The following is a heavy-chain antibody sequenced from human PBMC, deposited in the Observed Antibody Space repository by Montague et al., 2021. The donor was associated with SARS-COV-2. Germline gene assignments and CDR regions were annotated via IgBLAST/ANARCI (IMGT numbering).Heavy chain of an antibody. Sequence: SLRLSCSASGFTFGSYAMTWVRQAPGKGLEWVSGISGDGDNAHYADSVXGRFTISRDNSKNTLYLQMINLRAEDTAVYFCAKPCPPAYPYQYYGMDVWGQGTSLSVSS. D-gene: IGHD3-16*01. CDR3: AKPCPPAYPYQYYGMDV. CDR1: GFTFGSYA. CDR2: ISGDGDNA. J-gene: IGHJ6*02. V-gene: IGHV3-23*01.